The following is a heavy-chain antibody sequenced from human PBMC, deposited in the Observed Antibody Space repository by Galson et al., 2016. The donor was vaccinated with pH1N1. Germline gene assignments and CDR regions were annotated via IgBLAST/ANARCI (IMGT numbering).Heavy chain of an antibody. CDR3: AISKPVAGFPDSELDY. CDR2: FDPEDGEI. V-gene: IGHV1-24*01. D-gene: IGHD6-19*01. J-gene: IGHJ4*02. Sequence: SVKVSCKVSGYSLTDLSMHWVRQAPGKGLEWMGCFDPEDGEIMYAQKFQGRVTMTKDTSTDTAYMELSSLRSEDTAVYYCAISKPVAGFPDSELDYWGQGTLVTVSS. CDR1: GYSLTDLS.